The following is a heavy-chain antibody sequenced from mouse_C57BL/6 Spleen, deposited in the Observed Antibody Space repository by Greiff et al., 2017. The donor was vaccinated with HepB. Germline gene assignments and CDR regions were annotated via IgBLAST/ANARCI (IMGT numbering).Heavy chain of an antibody. CDR3: ARDPYYYGSSPNYDY. D-gene: IGHD1-1*01. J-gene: IGHJ4*01. CDR2: ISDGGSYT. V-gene: IGHV5-4*01. CDR1: GFTFSSYA. Sequence: EVMLVESGGGLVKPGGSLKLSCAASGFTFSSYAMSWVRQTPEKRLEWVATISDGGSYTYYPDNVKGRFTISRDNAKNNLYLQMSHLKSEDTAMYYCARDPYYYGSSPNYDYWGQGTSVTVSS.